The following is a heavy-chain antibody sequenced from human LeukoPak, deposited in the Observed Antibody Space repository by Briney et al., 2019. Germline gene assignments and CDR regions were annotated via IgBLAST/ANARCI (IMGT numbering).Heavy chain of an antibody. V-gene: IGHV3-30*04. CDR1: GFTFSSYA. CDR3: ARWGPGYSSSWLSPFDY. D-gene: IGHD6-13*01. Sequence: PGGSLRLSCAAPGFTFSSYAMHWVRQAPGKGLEWVAVISYDGSNKYYADSVKGRFTISRDNSKNTLYLQMNSLRAEDTAVYYCARWGPGYSSSWLSPFDYWGQGTLVTVSS. CDR2: ISYDGSNK. J-gene: IGHJ4*02.